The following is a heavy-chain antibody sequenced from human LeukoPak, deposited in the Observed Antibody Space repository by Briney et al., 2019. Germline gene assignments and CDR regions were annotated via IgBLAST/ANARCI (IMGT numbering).Heavy chain of an antibody. J-gene: IGHJ6*03. D-gene: IGHD5-18*01. Sequence: SETLSLTCAAYGGSFNNSYWTWIRQSPGKGLEWIGEINHNGTTRYNKPLKSRVTISIDTSKKQFSLNLSSVTAADTAVYYCARGEYSRYTYHYMDVWGKGTTVTVSS. CDR3: ARGEYSRYTYHYMDV. V-gene: IGHV4-34*01. CDR1: GGSFNNSY. CDR2: INHNGTT.